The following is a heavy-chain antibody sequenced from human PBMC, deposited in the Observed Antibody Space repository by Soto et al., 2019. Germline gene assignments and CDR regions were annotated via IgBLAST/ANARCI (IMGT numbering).Heavy chain of an antibody. CDR3: AKILPVSSGPDAFDI. D-gene: IGHD6-19*01. CDR1: GFTFGSYG. J-gene: IGHJ3*02. Sequence: HPGGSLRLSCAASGFTFGSYGMHWVRQAPAKGLEWVSGISWNSGSIGYADSVKGRFTISRDNAKNSLYLQMNSLRAEDTALYYCAKILPVSSGPDAFDIWGQGTMVTVSS. CDR2: ISWNSGSI. V-gene: IGHV3-9*01.